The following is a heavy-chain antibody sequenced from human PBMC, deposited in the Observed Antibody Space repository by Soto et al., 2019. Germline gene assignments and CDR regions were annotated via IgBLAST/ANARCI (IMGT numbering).Heavy chain of an antibody. Sequence: EVQLLESGGGLVQPGGSLRLSCAASGFTFSNYAMSWVRQAPGKGLEWVSTISGSGGSTYYADSVKGRITISRDNSKNTLYLQMNSLRVEDTAVYYCAKDATATYGMDVWGQGTTVTVSS. CDR2: ISGSGGST. J-gene: IGHJ6*02. V-gene: IGHV3-23*01. CDR1: GFTFSNYA. CDR3: AKDATATYGMDV.